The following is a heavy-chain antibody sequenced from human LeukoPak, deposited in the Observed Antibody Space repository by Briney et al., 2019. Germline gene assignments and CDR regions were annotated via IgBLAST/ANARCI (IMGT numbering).Heavy chain of an antibody. V-gene: IGHV4-39*01. CDR3: ARQRSLLTVAWFDP. D-gene: IGHD6-19*01. J-gene: IGHJ5*02. CDR2: IYYSGST. CDR1: GGSISSSSYY. Sequence: SETLSLTCTVSGGSISSSSYYWGWIRQPPGKGLEWIGSIYYSGSTYYNPSLKSRVTISVDTSKNQFSLRLSSVTAADTAVYYCARQRSLLTVAWFDPWGQGTLVTVSS.